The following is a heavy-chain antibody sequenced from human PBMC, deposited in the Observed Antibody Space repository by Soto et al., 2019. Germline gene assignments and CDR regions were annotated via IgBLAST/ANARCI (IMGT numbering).Heavy chain of an antibody. D-gene: IGHD3-22*01. CDR3: TIPRGPMIRP. J-gene: IGHJ5*02. Sequence: GGSQRLSSTASGFTFSNAWMTWVRQAPGKGLEWVGRIKSKTDGGTTDYAAPVKGRFTISRDDSKNTMYLQMNSLKTEDTAVYYCTIPRGPMIRPWGQGTLVTVS. CDR2: IKSKTDGGTT. V-gene: IGHV3-15*01. CDR1: GFTFSNAW.